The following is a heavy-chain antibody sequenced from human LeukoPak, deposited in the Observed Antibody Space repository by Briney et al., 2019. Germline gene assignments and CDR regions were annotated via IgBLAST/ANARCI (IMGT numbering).Heavy chain of an antibody. CDR1: GYSISSDYY. V-gene: IGHV4-38-2*02. J-gene: IGHJ3*02. Sequence: SETLSLTCTVSGYSISSDYYWGWIRQPPGKGLEWIGNIHHSGSTYYNPSLKSRVTISVDTSKNQFSLKLSSVTAADTAVYYCARGWNDADVAFDIWGQGTMVTVSS. D-gene: IGHD1-1*01. CDR2: IHHSGST. CDR3: ARGWNDADVAFDI.